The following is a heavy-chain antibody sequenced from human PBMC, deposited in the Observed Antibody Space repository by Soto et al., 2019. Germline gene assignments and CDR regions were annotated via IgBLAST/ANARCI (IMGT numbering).Heavy chain of an antibody. CDR3: ASPPGTTGGLDY. CDR1: GGTFSSYA. Sequence: SVKGSFKASGGTFSSYAISWVRQAPGQGLEWMGGIIPIFGTANYAQKFQGRVTITADESTSTAYMELSSLRSEDTAVYYCASPPGTTGGLDYWGQGTLVTVYS. D-gene: IGHD1-1*01. V-gene: IGHV1-69*13. J-gene: IGHJ4*02. CDR2: IIPIFGTA.